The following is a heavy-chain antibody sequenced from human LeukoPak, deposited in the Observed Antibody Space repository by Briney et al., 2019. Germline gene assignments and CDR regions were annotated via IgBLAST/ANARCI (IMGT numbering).Heavy chain of an antibody. CDR1: RFTLSSYS. V-gene: IGHV3-48*02. CDR3: ARDDFDWGYMDV. J-gene: IGHJ6*03. CDR2: ISSSSSTI. D-gene: IGHD3-9*01. Sequence: GGSLRLSCAASRFTLSSYSMNWVRQAPGKGLEWVSYISSSSSTIYYADSVKGRFTISRDNAKNSLYLQMNSLRDEDTAVYYCARDDFDWGYMDVWGKGTTVTVSS.